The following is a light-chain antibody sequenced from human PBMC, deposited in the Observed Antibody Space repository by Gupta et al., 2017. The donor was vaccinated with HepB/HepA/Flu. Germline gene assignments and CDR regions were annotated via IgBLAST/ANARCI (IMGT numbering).Light chain of an antibody. CDR1: QSVDSN. CDR3: EQYNNWPFT. V-gene: IGKV3-15*01. J-gene: IGKJ2*01. Sequence: EIVMTQSPATLSVSPGERATLSCRASQSVDSNYLAWYQQKPGQAPRLLIYGTSIRFTGVPARFSGSGSGTEFPLTISSLQSEDFAVYYCEQYNNWPFTFGQGTKLESK. CDR2: GTS.